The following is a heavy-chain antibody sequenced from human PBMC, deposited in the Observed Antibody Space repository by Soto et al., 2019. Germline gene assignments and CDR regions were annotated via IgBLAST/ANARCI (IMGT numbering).Heavy chain of an antibody. V-gene: IGHV4-59*01. CDR1: GGSISSYY. Sequence: QVQLQESGPGLVKPSETLSLTCTVSGGSISSYYWSWIRQPPGKGLEWIGYIYYSGSTNYNPSLKSRVTISVDTSKTQFALQLSSVPAADTAVYYCARDDGIAVAGRREYFQHWGQGTLVTVSS. J-gene: IGHJ1*01. D-gene: IGHD6-19*01. CDR2: IYYSGST. CDR3: ARDDGIAVAGRREYFQH.